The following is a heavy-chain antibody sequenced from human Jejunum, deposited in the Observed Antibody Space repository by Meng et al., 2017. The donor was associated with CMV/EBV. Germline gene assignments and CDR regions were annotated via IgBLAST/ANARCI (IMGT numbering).Heavy chain of an antibody. CDR2: IKEDVSES. CDR3: ARQKCGGDCDMDV. CDR1: GFTFSNYW. D-gene: IGHD2-21*01. Sequence: SGFTFSNYWLNWVRQAPGKGLEWVANIKEDVSESNYVDSVKGRFTISRDNAKNSMYLQMDSLRVEDTAVYYCARQKCGGDCDMDVWGQGTTVTVSS. J-gene: IGHJ6*02. V-gene: IGHV3-7*01.